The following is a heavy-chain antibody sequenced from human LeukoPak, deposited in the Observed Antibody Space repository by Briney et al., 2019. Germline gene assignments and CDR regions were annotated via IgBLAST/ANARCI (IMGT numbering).Heavy chain of an antibody. V-gene: IGHV4-4*02. CDR1: GGSISSSNW. D-gene: IGHD4-11*01. CDR3: ARHGGTRVTLVEVYYFDY. Sequence: PSGTLSLTCAVSGGSISSSNWWSWVRQPPGKGLEWIGEIYHSGSTNYNPSLKSRVTISVVKSKNQFSLKLSSVTAADTAVYYCARHGGTRVTLVEVYYFDYWGQGTLVTVSS. J-gene: IGHJ4*02. CDR2: IYHSGST.